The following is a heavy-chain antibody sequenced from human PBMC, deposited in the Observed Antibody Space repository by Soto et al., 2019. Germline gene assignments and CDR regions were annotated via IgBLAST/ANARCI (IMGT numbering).Heavy chain of an antibody. CDR3: ARRHELRAFDY. Sequence: SETLSLTCTVSGGSISSYYWSWIRQPPGKGLEWIGYIYYSGSTNYNPSLKSRVTISVDTSKNQFSLKLSSVTAADTAVYYCARRHELRAFDYWVQGTLVTVSS. J-gene: IGHJ4*02. CDR1: GGSISSYY. V-gene: IGHV4-59*08. D-gene: IGHD3-3*01. CDR2: IYYSGST.